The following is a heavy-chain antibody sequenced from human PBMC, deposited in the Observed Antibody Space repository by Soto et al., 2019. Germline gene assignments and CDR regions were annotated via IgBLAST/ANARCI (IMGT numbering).Heavy chain of an antibody. CDR1: GGTFSSYA. CDR2: IIPIFGTA. Sequence: SVKVSCKASGGTFSSYAISWVRQAPGQGLEWMGGIIPIFGTANYAQKFQGRVTITADESTSTAYMELSSLRSEDTAVYYCARAENLGYCTNGVCSRSRWAYPYWGQGTLVTVSS. CDR3: ARAENLGYCTNGVCSRSRWAYPY. J-gene: IGHJ4*02. D-gene: IGHD2-8*01. V-gene: IGHV1-69*13.